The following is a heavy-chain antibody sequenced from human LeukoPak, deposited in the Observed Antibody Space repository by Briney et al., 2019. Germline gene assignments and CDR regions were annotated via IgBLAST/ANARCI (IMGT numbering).Heavy chain of an antibody. Sequence: GRSMSLSSAVYTPNPGTFSMHCDSQAQRKGREWDVVTRRNGASVAYANSGESRFAIARDNSKNTLHLHMGSLRPEDMAVYYCTRDGSGWYCSSPYYLDYWGQGTLVTVSS. V-gene: IGHV3-64*01. D-gene: IGHD6-19*01. CDR2: TRRNGASV. CDR3: TRDGSGWYCSSPYYLDY. CDR1: TPNPGTFS. J-gene: IGHJ4*02.